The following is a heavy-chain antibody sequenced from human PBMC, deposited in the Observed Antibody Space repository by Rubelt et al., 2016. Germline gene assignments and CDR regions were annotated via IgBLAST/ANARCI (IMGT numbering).Heavy chain of an antibody. CDR3: AKGNDYGDYRYVNGMDV. V-gene: IGHV3-23*01. D-gene: IGHD4-17*01. CDR2: ISGSGGST. J-gene: IGHJ6*02. Sequence: EVQLLESGGGLVQPGGSLRLSCASSGFTFSSYAMSWVRQAPGKGLEWVSAISGSGGSTYYADSVKGRFTISRDNSKNTLYLQLNSLRAEDTSVYYCAKGNDYGDYRYVNGMDVWGQGTTVTVSS. CDR1: GFTFSSYA.